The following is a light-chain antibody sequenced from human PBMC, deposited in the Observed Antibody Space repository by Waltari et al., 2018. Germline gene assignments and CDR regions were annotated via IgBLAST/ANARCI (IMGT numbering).Light chain of an antibody. CDR1: KLGNKF. CDR2: RDK. V-gene: IGLV3-1*01. Sequence: SYELTQPPSLSVSTGQTASITCSGDKLGNKFASWYRQKPGQSPVVVIYRDKKRPSGIPERISGSNSGNTATLTISETQAMDEADYYCQAWDSSAVVFGGGTKLTVL. CDR3: QAWDSSAVV. J-gene: IGLJ2*01.